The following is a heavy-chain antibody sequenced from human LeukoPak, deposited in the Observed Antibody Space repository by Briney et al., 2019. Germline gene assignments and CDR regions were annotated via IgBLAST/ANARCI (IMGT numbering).Heavy chain of an antibody. CDR3: AGSGLKRFSD. V-gene: IGHV3-11*01. CDR2: INNSGNAK. CDR1: GFTFSDYY. J-gene: IGHJ4*02. D-gene: IGHD3-3*02. Sequence: GGSLRLSCVASGFTFSDYYMTWIRQAPGKGLEWVSHINNSGNAKYNADSVKGRFTISRDNAKNSLYLQMNSLRAEDTAVYYCAGSGLKRFSDWGRGTVVIVSA.